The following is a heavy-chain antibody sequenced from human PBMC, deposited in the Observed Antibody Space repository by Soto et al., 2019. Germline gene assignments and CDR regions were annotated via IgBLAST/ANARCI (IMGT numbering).Heavy chain of an antibody. D-gene: IGHD6-6*01. Sequence: EVQLVESGGGLVKPGGSLRLSCAASGVTFSSFSFNWVRQAPGKGLEWVSFILSSGGSLYYADSVKGRVTLSRDNAKNSLYLQMNSLKDEDTAVYYCVRDSGEQLARRGVYYYYMDVWGKGTTVTVSS. V-gene: IGHV3-21*01. CDR2: ILSSGGSL. J-gene: IGHJ6*03. CDR1: GVTFSSFS. CDR3: VRDSGEQLARRGVYYYYMDV.